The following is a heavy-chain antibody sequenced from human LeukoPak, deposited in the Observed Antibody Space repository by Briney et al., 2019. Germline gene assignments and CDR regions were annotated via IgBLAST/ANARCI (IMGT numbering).Heavy chain of an antibody. J-gene: IGHJ4*02. D-gene: IGHD3-10*01. CDR2: INHSGST. CDR1: GGSFSGYY. V-gene: IGHV4-34*01. CDR3: ASRPPIKWLRGSHFDY. Sequence: SETLSLTCAVYGGSFSGYYWSWIRQPPGKGLEWIGEINHSGSTNYNPSLKSRVTISVDTSKNQFSLKLSSVTAADTAVYYCASRPPIKWLRGSHFDYWGQGTLVTVSS.